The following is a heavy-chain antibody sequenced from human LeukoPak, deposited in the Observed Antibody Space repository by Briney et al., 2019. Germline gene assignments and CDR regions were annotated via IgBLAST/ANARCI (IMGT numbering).Heavy chain of an antibody. CDR2: IYTSGST. CDR1: GGSISSGSYY. Sequence: ASETLSLTCTVSGGSISSGSYYWSWIRQPAGKGLEWIVRIYTSGSTNYNPSLTSRVTTSVDTSKNQFSLKLSSVTAADTAVYYCARDLGSGWYFDYWGQGTLVTVSS. V-gene: IGHV4-61*02. J-gene: IGHJ4*02. CDR3: ARDLGSGWYFDY. D-gene: IGHD6-19*01.